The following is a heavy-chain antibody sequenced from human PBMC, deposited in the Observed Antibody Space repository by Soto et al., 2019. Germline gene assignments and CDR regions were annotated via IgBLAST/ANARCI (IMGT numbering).Heavy chain of an antibody. CDR3: ARGHSGPKLLWFWRQYYYDGMDV. V-gene: IGHV4-34*01. D-gene: IGHD3-10*01. CDR2: INHSGST. Sequence: PSETLSLTCAVYGGSFSCYYWSWIRQPPGKGLELIGEINHSGSTNYNPSLKSRVTISVDTSKNQCSLKLSSVTAADTAVDYGARGHSGPKLLWFWRQYYYDGMDVWGQGTTVTVS. J-gene: IGHJ6*02. CDR1: GGSFSCYY.